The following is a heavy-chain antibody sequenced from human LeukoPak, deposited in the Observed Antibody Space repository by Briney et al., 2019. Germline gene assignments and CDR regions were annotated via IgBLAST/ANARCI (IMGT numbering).Heavy chain of an antibody. D-gene: IGHD6-13*01. CDR3: ARHVDSSWYSDY. CDR2: IYYSGST. V-gene: IGHV4-39*01. Sequence: SETLSLTCTVSGGSISSSSYYWGWIRQPPGKGLEWIGSIYYSGSTYYDPSLKSRVTISVDTSKNQFSLKLSSVTAADTAVYYCARHVDSSWYSDYWGQRTLVTVSS. CDR1: GGSISSSSYY. J-gene: IGHJ4*02.